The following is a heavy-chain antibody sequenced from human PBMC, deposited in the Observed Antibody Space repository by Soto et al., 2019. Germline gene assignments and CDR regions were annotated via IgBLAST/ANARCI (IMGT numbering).Heavy chain of an antibody. CDR2: ISSSSSYI. D-gene: IGHD5-12*01. Sequence: GGPQRHSCTASGFPFSRSSMNCVRKAPGKGLEWVSSISSSSSYIYYADSVKGRFTISRDNAKNSLYLQMNSLRAEDTAVYYCARDSSMVARYYFDYWGQGNLVTVSS. CDR3: ARDSSMVARYYFDY. V-gene: IGHV3-21*01. J-gene: IGHJ4*02. CDR1: GFPFSRSS.